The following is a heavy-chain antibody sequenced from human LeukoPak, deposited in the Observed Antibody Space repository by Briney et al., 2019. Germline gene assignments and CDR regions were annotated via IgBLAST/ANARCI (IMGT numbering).Heavy chain of an antibody. CDR3: ARHGVGGVPDY. J-gene: IGHJ4*02. CDR1: GGSISSSNYY. D-gene: IGHD3-16*01. CDR2: TYQSGDT. V-gene: IGHV4-39*01. Sequence: SETLSLTCTVSGGSISSSNYYWGWIRQPPGKGLEWIGTTYQSGDTYFNPSLKSRVTISVDTSKNQFSLELTSVTAADTALYFCARHGVGGVPDYWGQGTLVTVSS.